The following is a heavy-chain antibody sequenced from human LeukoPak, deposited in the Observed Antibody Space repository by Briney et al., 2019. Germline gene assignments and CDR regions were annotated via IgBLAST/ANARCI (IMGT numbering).Heavy chain of an antibody. CDR1: GGSISSSNW. CDR2: IYYSGST. V-gene: IGHV4-4*02. J-gene: IGHJ6*03. CDR3: ARVGDLGSYYYYYYMDV. D-gene: IGHD1-26*01. Sequence: SGTLSLTCAVSGGSISSSNWWSWVRQPPGKGLEWIGSIYYSGSTYYNPSLKSRVTISVDTSKNQFSLKLSSVTAADTAVYYCARVGDLGSYYYYYYMDVWGKGTTVTVSS.